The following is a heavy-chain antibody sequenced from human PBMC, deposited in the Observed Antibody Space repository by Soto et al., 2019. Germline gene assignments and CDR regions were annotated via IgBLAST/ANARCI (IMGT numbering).Heavy chain of an antibody. J-gene: IGHJ6*02. D-gene: IGHD3-9*01. CDR3: ARDRDYDIVTALAV. Sequence: SVKVACKASGYTFTSYGISWVRQAPGQGLECMGWINPHSGGTNYAQKLQGRVTMTRDTSISTAYMELSRLRSDDTAVYYCARDRDYDIVTALAVWGQGTAVTVSS. V-gene: IGHV1-2*02. CDR1: GYTFTSYG. CDR2: INPHSGGT.